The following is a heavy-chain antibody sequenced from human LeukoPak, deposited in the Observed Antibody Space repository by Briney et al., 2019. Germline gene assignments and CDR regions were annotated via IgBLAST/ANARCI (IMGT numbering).Heavy chain of an antibody. D-gene: IGHD3-16*02. CDR1: GGSFSGYY. CDR2: INHSGST. V-gene: IGHV4-34*01. CDR3: ARLIYDYVWGSYRYRNYYYYMDV. J-gene: IGHJ6*03. Sequence: PSEALSLTCAVYGGSFSGYYWSWIRQPPGKGLEWIGEINHSGSTNYNPSLKSRVTISVDTSKNQFSLKLSSVTAADTAVYYCARLIYDYVWGSYRYRNYYYYMDVWGKGTTVTISS.